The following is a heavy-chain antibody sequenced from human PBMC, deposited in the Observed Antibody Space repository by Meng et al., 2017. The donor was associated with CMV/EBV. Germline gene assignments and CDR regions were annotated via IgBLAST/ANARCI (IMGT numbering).Heavy chain of an antibody. D-gene: IGHD6-6*01. J-gene: IGHJ5*02. V-gene: IGHV4-61*01. CDR1: GGSVSSGSYY. CDR2: IYYSGST. CDR3: ASRRGIDRIAARRGWFDP. Sequence: SETLSLTCTVSGGSVSSGSYYWSWIRQPPGKGLEWIGYIYYSGSTNYNPSLKSRVTISVDTSKNQFSLKLSSVTAADTAVYYCASRRGIDRIAARRGWFDPWGQGTLVTVSS.